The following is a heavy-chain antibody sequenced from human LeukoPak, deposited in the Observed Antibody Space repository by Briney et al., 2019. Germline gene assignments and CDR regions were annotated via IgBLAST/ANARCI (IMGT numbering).Heavy chain of an antibody. V-gene: IGHV3-23*01. CDR1: GFTFSSYA. CDR3: ARARGGYDLDY. J-gene: IGHJ4*02. D-gene: IGHD5-12*01. CDR2: ISGSGGST. Sequence: GGSLRLSCAASGFTFSSYAMSWVRQAPGKGLEWVSAISGSGGSTYYADSVKGRFTISRDNSKNTLYLQMNSLRVEDTAVYYCARARGGYDLDYWGQGTLVTVSS.